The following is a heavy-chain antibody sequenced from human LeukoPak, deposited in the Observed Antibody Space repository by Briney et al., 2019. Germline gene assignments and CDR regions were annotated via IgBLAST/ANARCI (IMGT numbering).Heavy chain of an antibody. V-gene: IGHV3-30*18. D-gene: IGHD6-13*01. J-gene: IGHJ4*02. CDR1: GFTFRSYG. CDR3: AKDFSVAAADYYFDY. CDR2: ISYDGSDK. Sequence: GRSLRLSCTASGFTFRSYGMHWVRQAPGKGLEWVAVISYDGSDKYYADSVKGRFTISRDNSKNTLYLRMNSLRAEDTAVYYCAKDFSVAAADYYFDYWGQGALVTVSS.